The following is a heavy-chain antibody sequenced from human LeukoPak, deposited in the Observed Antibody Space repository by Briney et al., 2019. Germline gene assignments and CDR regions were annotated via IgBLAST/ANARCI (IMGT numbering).Heavy chain of an antibody. J-gene: IGHJ4*02. CDR3: ARRAGGYSHPHDY. CDR2: ISSSSSYT. CDR1: GFTFSSDS. D-gene: IGHD4-23*01. Sequence: GGSLRLSCAASGFTFSSDSMNWVRQAPGKWLEWVSSISSSSSYTYYADSVKGRFTISRDNAKNPLYLQMNSLRAEDTAVYYCARRAGGYSHPHDYWGQGTLVTVSS. V-gene: IGHV3-21*01.